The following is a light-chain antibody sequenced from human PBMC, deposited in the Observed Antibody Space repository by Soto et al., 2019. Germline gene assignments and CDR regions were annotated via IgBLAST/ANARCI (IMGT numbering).Light chain of an antibody. V-gene: IGLV2-14*01. CDR2: EVS. CDR1: SSDVGGYNY. Sequence: QSVLTQPASVSGSPGQSITISCTGTSSDVGGYNYVSWFQHHPGKAPKLIIYEVSYRPSGVSNRLSGSKSGDSASLTISGLQAEDEADYYCSSFTTPITRYAFGTGTKVTVL. CDR3: SSFTTPITRYA. J-gene: IGLJ1*01.